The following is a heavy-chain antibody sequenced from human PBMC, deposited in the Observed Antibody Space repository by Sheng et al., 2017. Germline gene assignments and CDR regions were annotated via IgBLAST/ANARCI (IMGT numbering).Heavy chain of an antibody. CDR3: ARVTYYDSSGYSDY. V-gene: IGHV4-38-2*01. Sequence: QVQLQESGPGLVKPSETLSLTCAVSGYSISSGYYWGWIRQSPGKGLEWIGSIYHSGSTYYNPSLKSRVTISVDTSKNQFSLKLSSVTAADTAVYYCARVTYYDSSGYSDYWGQGTLVTVSS. CDR1: GYSISSGYY. D-gene: IGHD3-22*01. J-gene: IGHJ4*02. CDR2: IYHSGST.